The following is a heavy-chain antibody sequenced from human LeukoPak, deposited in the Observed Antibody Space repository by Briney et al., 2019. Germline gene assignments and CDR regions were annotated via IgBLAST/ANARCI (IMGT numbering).Heavy chain of an antibody. CDR2: IKQDGSEQ. CDR3: ARDLDTRDSYEFAY. D-gene: IGHD5-18*01. V-gene: IGHV3-7*04. Sequence: GGSLRLSCAASGFTFSSYWMSWVRQAPGKGLGWVASIKQDGSEQYFVDSVKGRFTISRDNDKNSLYLQMNSLRAEDRAVYYCARDLDTRDSYEFAYWGQGTLVTVSS. J-gene: IGHJ4*02. CDR1: GFTFSSYW.